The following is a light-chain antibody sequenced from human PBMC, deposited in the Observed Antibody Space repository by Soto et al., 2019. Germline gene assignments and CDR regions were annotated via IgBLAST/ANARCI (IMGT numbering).Light chain of an antibody. CDR1: QSIDSY. CDR3: QQSYSTPLT. V-gene: IGKV1-39*01. CDR2: GAT. Sequence: DIQMTQSPSSLSASVGYRVTITCRSSQSIDSYLNWYQQKPGKVPKLLIYGATSLQGGVPSRFSGSGSGTDFTLTISRLQLEDFATYSCQQSYSTPLTFGGGTKVDIK. J-gene: IGKJ4*01.